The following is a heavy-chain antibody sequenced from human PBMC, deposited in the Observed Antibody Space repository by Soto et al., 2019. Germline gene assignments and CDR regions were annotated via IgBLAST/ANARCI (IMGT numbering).Heavy chain of an antibody. D-gene: IGHD5-18*01. V-gene: IGHV1-18*01. J-gene: IGHJ4*02. CDR1: GYTFTNYG. CDR2: INAYNGNT. CDR3: ARDQAMAQFDY. Sequence: QVQLVQSGAEVKKPGASVKVSCKASGYTFTNYGISWVRQAPGQGLEWMGWINAYNGNTKYAQKLQGRVTMTTDTYTSKAYMEMRSLRSDDTAVYYCARDQAMAQFDYWGQGTLVTVSS.